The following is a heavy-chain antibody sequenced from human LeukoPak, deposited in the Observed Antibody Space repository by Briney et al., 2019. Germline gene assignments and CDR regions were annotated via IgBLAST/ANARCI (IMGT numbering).Heavy chain of an antibody. J-gene: IGHJ4*02. V-gene: IGHV6-1*01. CDR2: TYYRSKWYD. D-gene: IGHD2-2*01. Sequence: SQTLSLTCAICGDSVSSNSAAWHWIRQSPSRGLEWLGGTYYRSKWYDDYAVSVKSRITINPDTSKNQFSLQLNSVTPEDTAVYYCARGGIGYCTSSSCYFDYWGQGSLVTVSS. CDR1: GDSVSSNSAA. CDR3: ARGGIGYCTSSSCYFDY.